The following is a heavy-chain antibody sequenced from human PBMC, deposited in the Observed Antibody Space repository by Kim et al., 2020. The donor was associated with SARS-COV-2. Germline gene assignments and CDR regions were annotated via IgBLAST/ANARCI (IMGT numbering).Heavy chain of an antibody. CDR2: ISSSGSTI. CDR3: ARDLTYYYGSGNWFDA. V-gene: IGHV3-48*03. D-gene: IGHD3-10*01. Sequence: GGSLRLSCAASGFTFSSYEMNWVRQAPGKGLEWVSYISSSGSTIYYADSVKGRFTISRDNAKNSLYLQMNSLRAEDTAVYYCARDLTYYYGSGNWFDAWGQGTMVAVSS. J-gene: IGHJ5*02. CDR1: GFTFSSYE.